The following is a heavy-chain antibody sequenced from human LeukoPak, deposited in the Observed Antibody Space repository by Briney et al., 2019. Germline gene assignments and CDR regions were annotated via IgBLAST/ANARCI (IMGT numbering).Heavy chain of an antibody. J-gene: IGHJ4*02. CDR1: GGSISSGDYY. Sequence: SETLSLTCTVSGGSISSGDYYWSWIRQPPGKGLEWIGYIYYSGSTYYNPSLKSRVTISVDTSKNQFSLKLSSVTAADTAVYYCARVRDGYKPAFDYWGQGTLVTVSS. CDR3: ARVRDGYKPAFDY. V-gene: IGHV4-30-4*08. CDR2: IYYSGST. D-gene: IGHD5-24*01.